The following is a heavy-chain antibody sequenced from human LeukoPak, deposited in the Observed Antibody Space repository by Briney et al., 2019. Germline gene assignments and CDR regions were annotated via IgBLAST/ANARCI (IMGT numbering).Heavy chain of an antibody. CDR2: IYYSGST. CDR3: ARLYKRITTIVVVITDDAFDS. V-gene: IGHV4-39*01. J-gene: IGHJ3*02. CDR1: GGSISSSSYY. Sequence: SETLSLTCTVSGGSISSSSYYWGWIRQPPGKGLEWIGSIYYSGSTYYNPSLKSRVTISVDTSKNQFSLKLSSVTAADTAVYYCARLYKRITTIVVVITDDAFDSWGQGTMVTVSS. D-gene: IGHD3-22*01.